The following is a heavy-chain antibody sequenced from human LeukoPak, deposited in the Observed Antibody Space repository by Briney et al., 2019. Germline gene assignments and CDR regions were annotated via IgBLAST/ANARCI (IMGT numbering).Heavy chain of an antibody. Sequence: SETLSLTCTVSGDSISSGDYYWSWIRQPAGKGLEWIGRISSSGSTNYNPSLKSRVTIPVDTSKNQFSLKLSPVTAADTAVYFCARGPYSYDSSGAFDIWGQGTMVTVSS. D-gene: IGHD3-22*01. J-gene: IGHJ3*02. CDR2: ISSSGST. CDR1: GDSISSGDYY. V-gene: IGHV4-61*02. CDR3: ARGPYSYDSSGAFDI.